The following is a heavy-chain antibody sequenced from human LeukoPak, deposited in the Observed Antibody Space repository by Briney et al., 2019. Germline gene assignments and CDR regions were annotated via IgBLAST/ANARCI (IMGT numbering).Heavy chain of an antibody. V-gene: IGHV3-73*01. D-gene: IGHD1-14*01. CDR2: IRSNANSYAT. Sequence: GGSLRLSCAASGFTFSGSAMHWVRQASGKGLEWVGRIRSNANSYATAYAASVKGRFTISRDDSKNTAYLQMNRLKTEDTAVYYCTRNSLMPDAFDIWGQGTMVTVSS. CDR1: GFTFSGSA. J-gene: IGHJ3*02. CDR3: TRNSLMPDAFDI.